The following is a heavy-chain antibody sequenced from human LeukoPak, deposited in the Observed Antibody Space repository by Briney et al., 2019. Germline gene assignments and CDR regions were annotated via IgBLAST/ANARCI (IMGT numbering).Heavy chain of an antibody. D-gene: IGHD3-22*01. CDR2: INPNSGVT. CDR3: ARDYHVSSGYQYFDL. CDR1: GYTFTGYD. Sequence: ASVKVSCKASGYTFTGYDMHWVRQAPGQGLEWMGWINPNSGVTNYAQKFQGRVSMTRDTSINTAYMELSGLRSDDTAVYYCARDYHVSSGYQYFDLWGQGTLAIVSS. V-gene: IGHV1-2*02. J-gene: IGHJ4*02.